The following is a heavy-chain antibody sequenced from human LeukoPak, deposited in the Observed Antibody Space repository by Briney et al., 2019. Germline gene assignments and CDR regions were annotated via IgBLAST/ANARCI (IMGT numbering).Heavy chain of an antibody. CDR3: ARQGIAINWFDP. CDR1: GYTFTGYY. J-gene: IGHJ5*02. D-gene: IGHD6-13*01. V-gene: IGHV1-2*06. CDR2: INPNSGGT. Sequence: ASVKVSRKASGYTFTGYYMHWVRQAPGQGLEWMGRINPNSGGTNYAQKFQGRVTMTRDTSISTAYMELSRLRSDETAVYYCARQGIAINWFDPWGQGTLVTVSS.